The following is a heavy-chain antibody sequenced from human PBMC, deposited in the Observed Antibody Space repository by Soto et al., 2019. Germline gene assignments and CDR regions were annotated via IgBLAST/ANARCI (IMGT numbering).Heavy chain of an antibody. CDR3: ARTLGGYFDY. J-gene: IGHJ4*02. CDR1: GDSITSGDYH. D-gene: IGHD2-15*01. CDR2: GYYRRSA. Sequence: PSETLSLTCTVSGDSITSGDYHWSWIRQPPGKGLEWIGYGYYRRSAYYNPALRGRVTISLDTFKNQFSLTLNSVTAADTAVYYCARTLGGYFDYWGQGTLVTVSS. V-gene: IGHV4-30-4*01.